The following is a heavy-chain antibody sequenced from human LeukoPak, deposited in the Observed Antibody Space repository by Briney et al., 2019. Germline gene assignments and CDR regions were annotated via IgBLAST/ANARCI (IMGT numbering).Heavy chain of an antibody. D-gene: IGHD6-13*01. CDR2: VSGTGGST. CDR3: AKVRSIAAAEAIDY. V-gene: IGHV3-23*01. Sequence: GSLRLSCAASGFTFSSYAMSWVRQAPGKGLEWVSGVSGTGGSTYYADSVKGRFTISRDNSKNTLYLQMNSLRAEDTAVYYCAKVRSIAAAEAIDYWGQGTLVTVSS. CDR1: GFTFSSYA. J-gene: IGHJ4*02.